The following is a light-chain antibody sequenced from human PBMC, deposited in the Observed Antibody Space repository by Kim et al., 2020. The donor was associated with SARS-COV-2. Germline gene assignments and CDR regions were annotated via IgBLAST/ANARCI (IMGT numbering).Light chain of an antibody. CDR2: RNN. Sequence: APVTCTGNSNNVGDGWAGWLRQPQGHPPKLLFYRNNNRPSGISERLSASRSGNTASLTITGLQPEDEADYYCSAWDRSLGAWVFGGGTQLTVL. CDR1: SNNVGDGW. CDR3: SAWDRSLGAWV. J-gene: IGLJ2*01. V-gene: IGLV10-54*01.